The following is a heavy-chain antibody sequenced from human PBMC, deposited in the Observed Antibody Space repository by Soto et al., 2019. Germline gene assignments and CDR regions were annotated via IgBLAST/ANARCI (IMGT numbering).Heavy chain of an antibody. CDR2: INAGIGNT. D-gene: IGHD5-12*01. V-gene: IGHV1-3*01. J-gene: IGHJ4*02. CDR1: GYIFNNYV. CDR3: AIEIQWPQQYYFDF. Sequence: QVHHVQSGAEVKKPGASVNVSCKASGYIFNNYVLHWVRQAPGQRLEWMGWINAGIGNTGYSEKFRGRVTITRDTSTSTVFLDLSRLTSQDTAVYYCAIEIQWPQQYYFDFWCQGTRVTVSS.